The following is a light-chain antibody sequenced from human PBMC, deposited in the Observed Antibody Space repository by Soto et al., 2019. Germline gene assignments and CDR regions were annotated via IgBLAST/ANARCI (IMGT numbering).Light chain of an antibody. CDR2: EVS. Sequence: QSVLTQPASVSGSPGQSITISCTGTSSDVGGYNYVSWYQRHPGKAPKLMIYEVSNRPSGVSNRFSGSKSGNTASLTISGLQAEDEADYYCSSYTSSSTGVFGTGTKVTVL. CDR3: SSYTSSSTGV. CDR1: SSDVGGYNY. J-gene: IGLJ1*01. V-gene: IGLV2-14*01.